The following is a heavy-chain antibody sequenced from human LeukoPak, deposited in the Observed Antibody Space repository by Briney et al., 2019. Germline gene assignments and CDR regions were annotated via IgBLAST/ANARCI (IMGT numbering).Heavy chain of an antibody. V-gene: IGHV4-59*01. D-gene: IGHD5-18*01. J-gene: IGHJ4*02. CDR3: ARGPGGYSYGYYFDC. Sequence: PSETLSLTCTVSGGSISIYTWSWIRQPPGKGLEWIGYIFYAGNTNYNPSYNTNYNPSLKSRVTISVDTSKNQISLKLSSVTAADTAVYYCARGPGGYSYGYYFDCWGQGTLVTVSS. CDR1: GGSISIYT. CDR2: IFYAGNTNYNPSYNT.